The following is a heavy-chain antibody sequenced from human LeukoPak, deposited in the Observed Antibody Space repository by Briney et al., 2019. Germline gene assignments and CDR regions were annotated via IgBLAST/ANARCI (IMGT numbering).Heavy chain of an antibody. Sequence: GGSLRLSCAASGFSFSGPSMTWVRQAPGKGLEWVANIKLDGSDRIYVDFVKGRFSIYRDNADNSMYLQMNSPRAEYTAVYYCGRVIDYWGQGTLVTVSS. D-gene: IGHD3-10*01. CDR3: GRVIDY. J-gene: IGHJ4*02. CDR1: GFSFSGPS. V-gene: IGHV3-7*04. CDR2: IKLDGSDR.